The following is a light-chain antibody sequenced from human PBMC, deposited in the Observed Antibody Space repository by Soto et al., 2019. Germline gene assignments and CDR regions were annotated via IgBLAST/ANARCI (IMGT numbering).Light chain of an antibody. V-gene: IGKV1-5*01. CDR2: DAC. CDR1: QSISSW. J-gene: IGKJ1*01. CDR3: QQYNSYSWT. Sequence: DMQMTQSPSTLSASVGDRVTSTCRASQSISSWLAWYQQKPGKAPKLLIYDACSLESGVPSRFSGSGSGTEFTLTISSLQPDDFATYYCQQYNSYSWTFGQGTKVDI.